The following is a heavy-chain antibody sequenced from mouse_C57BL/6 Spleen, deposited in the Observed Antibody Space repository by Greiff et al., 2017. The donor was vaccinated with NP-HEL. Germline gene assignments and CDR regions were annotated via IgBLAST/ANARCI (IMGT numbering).Heavy chain of an antibody. J-gene: IGHJ3*01. Sequence: VQLQQSGPVLVKPGASVKMSCKASGYTFTDYYMNWVKQSHGKSLEWIGVLNPYNGGTSYNQKFKGKATLTVDKTSSTAYMELNSLTSEDSAVDYCGSGGNYLFAYWGQGTLVTVSA. CDR1: GYTFTDYY. CDR3: GSGGNYLFAY. D-gene: IGHD1-1*02. V-gene: IGHV1-19*01. CDR2: LNPYNGGT.